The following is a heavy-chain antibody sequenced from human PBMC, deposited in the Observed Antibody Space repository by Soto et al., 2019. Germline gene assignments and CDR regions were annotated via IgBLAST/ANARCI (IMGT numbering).Heavy chain of an antibody. CDR3: ASYRGALYFES. V-gene: IGHV4-59*01. CDR2: VFYGGT. Sequence: PSETLSRTCSVSGRSMSSNYWSWIRQSPDKGLEWHGYVFYGGTDYNPSLGGRVSMSVETSKSQFSLKLTSVTVADTAVYYCASYRGALYFESWGPGILVTVSS. J-gene: IGHJ4*02. CDR1: GRSMSSNY. D-gene: IGHD3-16*01.